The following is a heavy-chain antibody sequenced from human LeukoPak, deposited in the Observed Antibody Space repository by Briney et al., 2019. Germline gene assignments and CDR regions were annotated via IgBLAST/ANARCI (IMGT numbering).Heavy chain of an antibody. J-gene: IGHJ3*02. CDR3: ARFRTGRAFDI. CDR2: INPSGDST. CDR1: GYSFTSYY. Sequence: ASVKVSCKASGYSFTSYYMHWVRQAPGQGLEWMGIINPSGDSTSYAQKFQGRVTMTRDTSTSTVYVELSSLRSEDTAVYYCARFRTGRAFDIWGQGTMVTVSS. V-gene: IGHV1-46*01. D-gene: IGHD3/OR15-3a*01.